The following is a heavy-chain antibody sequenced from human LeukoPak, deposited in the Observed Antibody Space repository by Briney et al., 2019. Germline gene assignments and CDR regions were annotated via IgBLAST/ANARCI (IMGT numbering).Heavy chain of an antibody. D-gene: IGHD4-17*01. CDR2: ISSSGSTT. J-gene: IGHJ6*02. Sequence: GRSLRLSCAASGFTFSSYEMNWVRQAPGKGLEWVSYISSSGSTTYYADSVKGRFTISRDNAKNSLYLQMNSLRAEDTAVYYCARDPPYGDYGYGMDVWGQGTTVTVSS. CDR3: ARDPPYGDYGYGMDV. CDR1: GFTFSSYE. V-gene: IGHV3-48*03.